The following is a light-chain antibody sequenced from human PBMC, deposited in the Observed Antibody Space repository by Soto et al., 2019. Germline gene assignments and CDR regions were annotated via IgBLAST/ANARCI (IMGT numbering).Light chain of an antibody. CDR3: QQYNTYSPERT. V-gene: IGKV3D-15*01. CDR2: DVS. Sequence: EIVMTQSPATLSVSPGERATLSCRASQSVSSNFAWYQRRPAQAPRLLIYDVSTRATGVPTRFSGSGSGTEFTLTISSLQSEDFATYYCQQYNTYSPERTFGQGTKVDIK. J-gene: IGKJ1*01. CDR1: QSVSSN.